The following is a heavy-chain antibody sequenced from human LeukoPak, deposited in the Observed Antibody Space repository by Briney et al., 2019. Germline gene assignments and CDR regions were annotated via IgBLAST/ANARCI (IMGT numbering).Heavy chain of an antibody. CDR3: ARHVGGYSGYFDY. Sequence: GESLKISCKGSGYSFTAYWIAWVRQMPGKGLEWMGIIYPGDSNTRFSPSFQGQVTISADKSISTAYLQWSSLEASDTAMYYCARHVGGYSGYFDYWGQGTLVTVSS. V-gene: IGHV5-51*01. D-gene: IGHD5-12*01. CDR2: IYPGDSNT. J-gene: IGHJ4*02. CDR1: GYSFTAYW.